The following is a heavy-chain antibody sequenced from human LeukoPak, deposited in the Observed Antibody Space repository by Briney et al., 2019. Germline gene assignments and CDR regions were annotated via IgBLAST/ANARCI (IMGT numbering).Heavy chain of an antibody. J-gene: IGHJ5*02. CDR1: GGSISRGGYY. CDR3: ARLGRAYSSSWGNWFDP. Sequence: PSQTLSLTCTVSGGSISRGGYYRIWIRQHPGKGLEWIGYIYYSGSTNYNPSLKSRVTISVDTSKNQFSLKLSSVTAADTAVYYCARLGRAYSSSWGNWFDPWGQGTLVTVSS. V-gene: IGHV4-31*03. D-gene: IGHD6-13*01. CDR2: IYYSGST.